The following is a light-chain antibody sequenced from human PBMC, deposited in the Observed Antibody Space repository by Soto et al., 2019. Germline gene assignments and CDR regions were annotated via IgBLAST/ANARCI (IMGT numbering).Light chain of an antibody. CDR2: DAS. Sequence: DVQMTQSPSTLSASVGDRVTITCRASQSVNKWLAWYQQKPGKAPKVLIYDASTLKRGVPSRFSGSGSGTEFTLTISSLQADDFASYYCQEYNFYPWTFGQGTEVEI. CDR1: QSVNKW. V-gene: IGKV1-5*01. J-gene: IGKJ1*01. CDR3: QEYNFYPWT.